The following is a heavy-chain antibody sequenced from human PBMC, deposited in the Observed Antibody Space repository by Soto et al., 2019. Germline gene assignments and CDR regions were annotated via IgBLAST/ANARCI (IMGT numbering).Heavy chain of an antibody. Sequence: GSLRLSCAASGFTFSSYAMSWVRQAPGKGLEWVSAISGSGGSTYYADSVKGRFTISRDNSKNTLYLQMNSLRAEDTAVYYCAKERYYYDSSGYSSAFDICCQGTMVTVSS. CDR3: AKERYYYDSSGYSSAFDI. CDR2: ISGSGGST. V-gene: IGHV3-23*01. D-gene: IGHD3-22*01. J-gene: IGHJ3*02. CDR1: GFTFSSYA.